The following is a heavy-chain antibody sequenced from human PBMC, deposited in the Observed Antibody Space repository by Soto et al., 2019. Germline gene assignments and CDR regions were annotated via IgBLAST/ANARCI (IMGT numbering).Heavy chain of an antibody. CDR3: ARMGGGNSYGYEASDFDY. Sequence: SQTLSLTCAISGDSVSSNSAAWNWIRQSPSRGLEWLGRTYYRSKWYNDYAVSVKSRITINPDTSKNQFSLQLNSVTPEDTAVYYCARMGGGNSYGYEASDFDYWAQETLVPVSS. CDR1: GDSVSSNSAA. D-gene: IGHD5-18*01. CDR2: TYYRSKWYN. V-gene: IGHV6-1*01. J-gene: IGHJ4*02.